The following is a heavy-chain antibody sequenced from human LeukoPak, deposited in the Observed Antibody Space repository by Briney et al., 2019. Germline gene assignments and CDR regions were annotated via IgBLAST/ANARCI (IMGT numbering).Heavy chain of an antibody. Sequence: SETLSLTCTVSGYSISSSYYWGWIRQPPGKGLEWIGSIYYSGSTYYNPSLKSRVTISVDTSKNQFSLKLSSVTAADTAVYYCAREYRSGSYNYWGQGTLVTVSS. D-gene: IGHD1-26*01. CDR2: IYYSGST. J-gene: IGHJ4*02. V-gene: IGHV4-38-2*02. CDR3: AREYRSGSYNY. CDR1: GYSISSSYY.